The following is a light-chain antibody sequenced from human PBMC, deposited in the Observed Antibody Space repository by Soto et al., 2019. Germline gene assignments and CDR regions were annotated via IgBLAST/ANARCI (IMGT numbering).Light chain of an antibody. J-gene: IGKJ4*01. CDR3: QQYYGLPLT. V-gene: IGKV4-1*01. CDR2: WAS. CDR1: QSVIYTSNNESY. Sequence: DIVMTQSPDSLAVSLGERATINCKSSQSVIYTSNNESYLSWYQQKPGQPPKLLIYWASSRESGVPDRFSGSGSGTDFTLTSSSLQAEDVAVYYCQQYYGLPLTFGGGTKVEIK.